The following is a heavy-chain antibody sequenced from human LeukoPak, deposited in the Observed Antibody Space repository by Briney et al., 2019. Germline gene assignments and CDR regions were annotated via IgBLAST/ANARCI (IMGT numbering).Heavy chain of an antibody. D-gene: IGHD2-21*02. CDR3: ARHVSSDLRIVVVTSDWYFDR. Sequence: SETLSLTCIVSGGSISSSRFYWGWIRQPPGKGLEWIGTIYYSGSTYYNPSLKSRVTISADTSKNQFSLNLSPVTAADTGVYYCARHVSSDLRIVVVTSDWYFDRWGRGTLVTVSS. CDR1: GGSISSSRFY. CDR2: IYYSGST. V-gene: IGHV4-39*01. J-gene: IGHJ2*01.